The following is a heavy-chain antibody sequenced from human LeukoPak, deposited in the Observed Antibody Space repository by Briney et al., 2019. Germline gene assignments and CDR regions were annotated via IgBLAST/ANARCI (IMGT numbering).Heavy chain of an antibody. CDR2: SSSSSSYI. Sequence: GGSLRLSCAASGFTFSSYSMNWVRQAPGRGLEWVSSSSSSSSYIYYADSVKGRFTISRDNAKNSLYLQMNSLRAEDTAVYYCARDPRYDSSGYYYKDAFDIWGQGTMVTVSS. D-gene: IGHD3-22*01. CDR1: GFTFSSYS. J-gene: IGHJ3*02. CDR3: ARDPRYDSSGYYYKDAFDI. V-gene: IGHV3-21*01.